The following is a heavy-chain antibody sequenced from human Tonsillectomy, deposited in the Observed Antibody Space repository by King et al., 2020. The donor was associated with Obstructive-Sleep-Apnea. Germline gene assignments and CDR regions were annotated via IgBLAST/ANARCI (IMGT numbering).Heavy chain of an antibody. CDR1: GDSIISTSYY. J-gene: IGHJ4*02. V-gene: IGHV4-39*07. Sequence: QLQESGPGLVKPSETLSLTCTVSGDSIISTSYYWTWIRQPPGKGLEWIGSMYYSGSTYYNPSLKSRVTISVDTSKNQFSLNLSSVTAADTAVYFCARGPSLGEENDYWGQGTLVTVSS. CDR2: MYYSGST. D-gene: IGHD2-21*01. CDR3: ARGPSLGEENDY.